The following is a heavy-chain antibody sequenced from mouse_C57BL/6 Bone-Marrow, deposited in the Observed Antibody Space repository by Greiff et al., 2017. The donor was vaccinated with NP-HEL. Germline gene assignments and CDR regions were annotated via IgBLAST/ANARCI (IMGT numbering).Heavy chain of an antibody. CDR3: ARERLVYWYFDV. Sequence: DVKLVEPGGGLVKPGGSLKLSCAASGFTFSSYAMSWVRQTPEKRLEWVATISDGGSYTYYPDNVKGRFTISRDNAKNNLYLQMSHLQAEDTAMYYGARERLVYWYFDVWGTGTTVTVSS. CDR1: GFTFSSYA. J-gene: IGHJ1*03. V-gene: IGHV5-4*01. CDR2: ISDGGSYT.